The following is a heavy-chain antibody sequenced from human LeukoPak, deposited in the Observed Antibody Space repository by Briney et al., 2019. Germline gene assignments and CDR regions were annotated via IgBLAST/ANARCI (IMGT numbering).Heavy chain of an antibody. CDR1: GFTFSSYS. D-gene: IGHD2-15*01. J-gene: IGHJ4*02. V-gene: IGHV3-21*01. CDR2: ISSTSTYM. Sequence: PGGSLRLSCAASGFTFSSYSINWVRQAPGKGLEWVSSISSTSTYMYYADSVKGRFTISRDNAKNSLFLQMNSLSAEDTAVYYCAKNTFCSSSSCQTALDYWGQGTLVTVSS. CDR3: AKNTFCSSSSCQTALDY.